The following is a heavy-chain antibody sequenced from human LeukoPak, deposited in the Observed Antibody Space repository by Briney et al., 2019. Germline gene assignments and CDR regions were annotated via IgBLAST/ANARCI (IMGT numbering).Heavy chain of an antibody. D-gene: IGHD6-19*01. CDR2: ISSSSSTI. V-gene: IGHV3-48*04. Sequence: GGSLRLSCAASGFTFSDYTMNWVRQAPGKGLEWVSYISSSSSTIYYADSVKGRFTISRDNAKNSLYLQMNSLRAEDTAVYYCARSSHSSGWYFGFDYWGQGTLVTVSS. CDR1: GFTFSDYT. J-gene: IGHJ4*02. CDR3: ARSSHSSGWYFGFDY.